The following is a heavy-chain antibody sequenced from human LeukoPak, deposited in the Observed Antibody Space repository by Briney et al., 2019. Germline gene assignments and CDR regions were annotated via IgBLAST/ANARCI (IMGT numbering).Heavy chain of an antibody. CDR1: GFTFGDYA. CDR3: TRDDVDIVATVGVYYGMDV. V-gene: IGHV3-49*04. Sequence: PGGSLRLSCTASGFTFGDYAMSWVRQAPGKGLEWVGFIRSKAYGETTEYAASVKGRFTISRDDSKSIAYLQMNSLKTEDTAPYYCTRDDVDIVATVGVYYGMDVWGKGTTVTVSS. D-gene: IGHD5-12*01. CDR2: IRSKAYGETT. J-gene: IGHJ6*04.